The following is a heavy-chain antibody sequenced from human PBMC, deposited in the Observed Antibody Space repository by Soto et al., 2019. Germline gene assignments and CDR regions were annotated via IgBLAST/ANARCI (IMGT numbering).Heavy chain of an antibody. CDR2: IIPILGIA. V-gene: IGHV1-69*08. D-gene: IGHD3-3*01. J-gene: IGHJ6*04. CDR1: GGTFSSYT. CDR3: ARDLIVTGPYDSSV. Sequence: QVQLVQSGAEVKKPGSSVKVSCKASGGTFSSYTISWVRQAPGQGLEWMGRIIPILGIANYAQKFQGRVTITADKSTSAAYMELSSLRSEDTAVYYCARDLIVTGPYDSSVWGKGTTVTVSS.